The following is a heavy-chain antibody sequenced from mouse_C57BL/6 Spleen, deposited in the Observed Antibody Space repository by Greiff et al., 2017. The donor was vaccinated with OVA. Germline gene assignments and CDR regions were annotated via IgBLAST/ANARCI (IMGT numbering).Heavy chain of an antibody. J-gene: IGHJ4*01. CDR2: IDPEDGET. CDR1: GFNIKDYY. Sequence: VQLQQSGAELVKPGASVKLSCTASGFNIKDYYMHWVKQRTEQGLEWLGRIDPEDGETKYAPKFQGKATITADTSTNTAYLQLSILASENTAVYYCARNHGRNPMDYWGQGTSVTVSS. D-gene: IGHD1-1*01. CDR3: ARNHGRNPMDY. V-gene: IGHV14-2*01.